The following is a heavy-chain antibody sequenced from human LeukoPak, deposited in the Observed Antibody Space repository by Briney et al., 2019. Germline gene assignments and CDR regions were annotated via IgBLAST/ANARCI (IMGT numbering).Heavy chain of an antibody. CDR3: TTDYRIQLWLPDFDY. Sequence: PGGSLRLSCAASGFTFSNAWMSWVRQAPGKGLEWVGRIKSKTDGGTTDYAAPVKGRFTISRDDSKNTLYLQMNSLKTEDTAAYYCTTDYRIQLWLPDFDYWGQGTLVTVSS. D-gene: IGHD5-18*01. J-gene: IGHJ4*02. CDR2: IKSKTDGGTT. CDR1: GFTFSNAW. V-gene: IGHV3-15*01.